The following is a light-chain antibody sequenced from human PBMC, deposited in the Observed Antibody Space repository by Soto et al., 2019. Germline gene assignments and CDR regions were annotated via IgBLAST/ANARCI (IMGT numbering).Light chain of an antibody. CDR1: SSDVGGYNY. V-gene: IGLV2-14*01. CDR3: SSYSRSSNVV. CDR2: DVS. Sequence: QSVLTQPASVSGSPGQSITISCTGTSSDVGGYNYVSWYQQHPGKAPKVMIYDVSKRPSGISNRFSGSKSGNTASLTISGLQAEDEADYYCSSYSRSSNVVFGGGTKLTVL. J-gene: IGLJ2*01.